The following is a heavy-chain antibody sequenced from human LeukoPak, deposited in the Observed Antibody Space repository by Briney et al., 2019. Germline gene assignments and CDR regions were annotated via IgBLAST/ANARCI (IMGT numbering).Heavy chain of an antibody. Sequence: GGSLRLSCATSGFTFVDYGLSWVRRAPGKGLEWLCAINYNGAITDYADSVKGRFTISRDNAKNSLYLRMDSLRAEDTALFFWARDRLAPSFRVPPFDWGGRGTLVTVPS. CDR3: ARDRLAPSFRVPPFDW. CDR2: INYNGAIT. J-gene: IGHJ4*02. V-gene: IGHV3-20*04. D-gene: IGHD3-16*01. CDR1: GFTFVDYG.